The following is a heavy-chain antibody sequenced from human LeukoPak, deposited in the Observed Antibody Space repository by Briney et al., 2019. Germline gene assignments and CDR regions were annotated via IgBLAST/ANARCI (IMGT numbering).Heavy chain of an antibody. CDR1: GYSISSGYY. CDR2: IYHSGST. V-gene: IGHV4-38-2*02. Sequence: SETLSLTCTVSGYSISSGYYWGWFRQPPGKGLEGIGSIYHSGSTYYNPSLKSRVTISVDTSKNQFSLKLSSVTAADTAVYYCARDIVVVPAAMMGMTNWFDPWGQGTLVTVSS. CDR3: ARDIVVVPAAMMGMTNWFDP. J-gene: IGHJ5*02. D-gene: IGHD2-2*01.